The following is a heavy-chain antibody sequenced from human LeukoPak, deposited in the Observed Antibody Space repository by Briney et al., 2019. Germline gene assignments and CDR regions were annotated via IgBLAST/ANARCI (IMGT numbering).Heavy chain of an antibody. CDR2: IKSKTDDGTP. CDR3: TADPPGMSTSTGIDH. CDR1: GFTFSNAW. V-gene: IGHV3-15*05. J-gene: IGHJ4*02. Sequence: PGGSLRLSCAASGFTFSNAWMTWVRQIPGKGLECVGRIKSKTDDGTPDYAAPVKRIFTISRDDSKNLLYLQMNSLKVEDTAVYYCTADPPGMSTSTGIDHWGQGTLVTVSS. D-gene: IGHD2-2*01.